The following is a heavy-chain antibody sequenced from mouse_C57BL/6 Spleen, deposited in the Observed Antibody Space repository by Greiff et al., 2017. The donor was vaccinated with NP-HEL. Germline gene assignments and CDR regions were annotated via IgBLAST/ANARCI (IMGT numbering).Heavy chain of an antibody. CDR1: GFNIKNTY. CDR3: ARALFYYDYDTAYFDY. V-gene: IGHV14-3*01. CDR2: IDPANGNT. D-gene: IGHD2-4*01. J-gene: IGHJ2*01. Sequence: VQLKQSVAELVRPGASVKLSCTASGFNIKNTYMHWVKQRPEQGLEWIGRIDPANGNTKYAPKFQGKATITSDTSSNTAYLQLSSLTSEDTAIYYCARALFYYDYDTAYFDYWGQGTTLTVSS.